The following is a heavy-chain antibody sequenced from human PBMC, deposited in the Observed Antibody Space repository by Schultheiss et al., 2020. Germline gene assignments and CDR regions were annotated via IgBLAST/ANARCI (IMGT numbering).Heavy chain of an antibody. CDR1: GGSFSGYY. Sequence: SETLSLTCAVYGGSFSGYYWSWIRQPPGKGLEWIGEINHSGSTNYNPSLKSRVTISVDTSKNQFSLKLSSVTAADTAVYYCARGQGDCSGSSCGSARGYYGRDVWGEGSTGT. J-gene: IGHJ6*02. CDR2: INHSGST. V-gene: IGHV4-34*01. D-gene: IGHD2-15*01. CDR3: ARGQGDCSGSSCGSARGYYGRDV.